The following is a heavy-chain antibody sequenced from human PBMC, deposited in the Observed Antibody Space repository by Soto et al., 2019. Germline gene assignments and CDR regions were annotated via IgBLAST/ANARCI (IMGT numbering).Heavy chain of an antibody. D-gene: IGHD4-17*01. CDR2: ISYDGSNK. Sequence: GGSLRLSCAASGFTFSSYGMHWVRQAPGKGLEWVAVISYDGSNKYYADSVKGRFTISRDNSKNTLYLQMNSLRAEDTAVYYCAKESHGDYFFFDYWGQGTLVTVSS. J-gene: IGHJ4*02. CDR3: AKESHGDYFFFDY. V-gene: IGHV3-30*18. CDR1: GFTFSSYG.